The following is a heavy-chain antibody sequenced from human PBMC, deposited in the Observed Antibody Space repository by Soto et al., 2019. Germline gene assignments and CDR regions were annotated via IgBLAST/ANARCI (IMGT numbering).Heavy chain of an antibody. Sequence: EVQLVASGGGLVQPGGSLRLSCAASGITFRSYWMHWVRQAPGKGLVWVSRINSDGSITNYADSVKGRFTISGDNAKNTLYLQMNSLRAEDTAMYYCSAIAVAGTAGSFDFWGQGTLVIVS. CDR1: GITFRSYW. CDR2: INSDGSIT. CDR3: SAIAVAGTAGSFDF. D-gene: IGHD6-19*01. V-gene: IGHV3-74*01. J-gene: IGHJ4*02.